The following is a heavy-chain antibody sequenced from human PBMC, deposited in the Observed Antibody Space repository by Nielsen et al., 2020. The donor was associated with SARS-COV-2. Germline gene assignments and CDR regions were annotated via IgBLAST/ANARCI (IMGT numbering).Heavy chain of an antibody. CDR3: ARTGIAVAGIDFDY. CDR2: INPNSGAT. Sequence: ASVKVSCKASGYTFTSYGISWVRQAPGQGLEWMGRINPNSGATNYAQKFQGRVTMTRDTSISTAYMELSRLRSDDTAVYYCARTGIAVAGIDFDYWGQGTLVTVSS. CDR1: GYTFTSYG. D-gene: IGHD6-19*01. J-gene: IGHJ4*02. V-gene: IGHV1-2*06.